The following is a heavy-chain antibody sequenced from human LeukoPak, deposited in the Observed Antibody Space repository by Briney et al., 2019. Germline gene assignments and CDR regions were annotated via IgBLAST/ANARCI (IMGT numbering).Heavy chain of an antibody. CDR2: INPNSGGT. J-gene: IGHJ4*02. Sequence: GASVKVSCKASGYTFTGYYMHWVRQAPGQGLEWMGWINPNSGGTNYAQKFQGRVTMTRDTSISTAYMELSRLRSDDTAVYYCATLSLYCSSTSCPQSEVYYFDYWGQGTLVTVSS. D-gene: IGHD2-2*01. V-gene: IGHV1-2*02. CDR3: ATLSLYCSSTSCPQSEVYYFDY. CDR1: GYTFTGYY.